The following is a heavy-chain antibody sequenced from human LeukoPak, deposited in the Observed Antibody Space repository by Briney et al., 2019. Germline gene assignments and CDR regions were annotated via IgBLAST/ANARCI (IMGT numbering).Heavy chain of an antibody. Sequence: PGGSLRLSCAASGFTFSNYWMYWVRQPPGEGLVWVSHIRSDGSGTTYADSVEGRFTISRDNAKNTLYLQMNSLRVEDTAVYYCARGGGGYDPWGQGTLVTVSS. J-gene: IGHJ5*02. CDR1: GFTFSNYW. CDR3: ARGGGGYDP. CDR2: IRSDGSGT. V-gene: IGHV3-74*01. D-gene: IGHD3-16*01.